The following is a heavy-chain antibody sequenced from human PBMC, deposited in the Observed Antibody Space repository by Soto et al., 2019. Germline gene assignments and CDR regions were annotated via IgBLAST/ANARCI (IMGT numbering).Heavy chain of an antibody. CDR2: ISGSGRTT. V-gene: IGHV3-23*01. D-gene: IGHD5-12*01. CDR3: AKGVTTIVATGSWFDH. CDR1: GFTFNSYA. J-gene: IGHJ5*02. Sequence: GGSLRLSCAVSGFTFNSYAMNWVRQAPGKGLEWVSSISGSGRTTYYADAVKGRFTISRDNSKNTLFLQMNSLRSEDTAVYYCAKGVTTIVATGSWFDHWGQGTLVTVSS.